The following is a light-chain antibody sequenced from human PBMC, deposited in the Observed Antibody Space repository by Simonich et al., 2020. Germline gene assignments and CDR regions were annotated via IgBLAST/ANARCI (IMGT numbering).Light chain of an antibody. CDR1: QGISSY. J-gene: IGKJ5*01. Sequence: AIRMTQSPSSLSASTGDRVTITCRASQGISSYLAWYQQKPGKAPKRLIYAASTLQSGVPSRVSGSGSGTDFTLTISCLQSEDFATYYCQQYYSYPITFGQGTRLEIK. CDR2: AAS. CDR3: QQYYSYPIT. V-gene: IGKV1-8*01.